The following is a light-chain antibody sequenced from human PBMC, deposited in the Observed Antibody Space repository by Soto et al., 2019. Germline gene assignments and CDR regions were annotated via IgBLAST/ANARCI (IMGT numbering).Light chain of an antibody. CDR3: QQYETFSGT. CDR2: DAS. V-gene: IGKV1-5*01. CDR1: QSINIW. Sequence: DIQMTQSPSTLSASVGDRVTITCRASQSINIWLAWYQQKPGKAPKLLIYDASSLQSGVPSRFRGSTSGTEFTLTISSLQPDDFATYYCQQYETFSGTFGPGTKVDIK. J-gene: IGKJ1*01.